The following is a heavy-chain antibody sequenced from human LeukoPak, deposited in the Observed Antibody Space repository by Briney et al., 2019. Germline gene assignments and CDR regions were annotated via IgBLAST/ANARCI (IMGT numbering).Heavy chain of an antibody. D-gene: IGHD6-13*01. CDR3: ARGAAGSIDY. J-gene: IGHJ4*02. Sequence: PGGSLRLSCAASGFTVSSNYMSWVRQAPGEGLECVSVIANDGRTYYVNSVKGRFTISRDISKNMLYLQMNSLRADDTAVYYCARGAAGSIDYWGQGTLVTVSS. CDR1: GFTVSSNY. CDR2: IANDGRT. V-gene: IGHV3-53*01.